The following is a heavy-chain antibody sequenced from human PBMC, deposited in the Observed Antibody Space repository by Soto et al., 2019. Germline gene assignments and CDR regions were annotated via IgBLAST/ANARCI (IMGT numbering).Heavy chain of an antibody. Sequence: SETLSLTCTVSGGSISSGGYYWSWIRQHPGKGLEWIGYIYYSGSTYYNPSLKSRLTISLDTSENQFSLKLSSVTAADTAVYYCANSPGEYEFDYWGQGTLVTISS. V-gene: IGHV4-31*03. D-gene: IGHD2-2*01. CDR2: IYYSGST. J-gene: IGHJ4*02. CDR1: GGSISSGGYY. CDR3: ANSPGEYEFDY.